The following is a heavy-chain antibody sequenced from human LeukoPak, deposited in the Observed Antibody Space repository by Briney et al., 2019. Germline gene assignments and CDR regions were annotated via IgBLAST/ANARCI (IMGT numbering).Heavy chain of an antibody. CDR3: AGHWNY. V-gene: IGHV3-23*01. D-gene: IGHD3-3*01. Sequence: PGGSLRLSCAASGFTFSTYAMSWVRQAPGKGLEWVSAVSYSGDSTYYADSVKGRFTIPRDNSKNTLYLQMNSLRADDAAVYYCAGHWNYWGQGTLVTVSS. CDR2: VSYSGDST. J-gene: IGHJ4*02. CDR1: GFTFSTYA.